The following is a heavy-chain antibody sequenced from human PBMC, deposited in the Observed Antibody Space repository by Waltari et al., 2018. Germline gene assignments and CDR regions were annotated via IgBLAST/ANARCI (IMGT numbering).Heavy chain of an antibody. Sequence: QVQLQQWGAGLLKPSETLSLTCAVYGGSFSGYYWSWIRQPPGKGLEWIGEINHSGSTNYNPSLKSLVTISVDPSKNQFSLKLSSVTAADTAVYYCARGRYCSSTSCYRAYYYYGMDVWGQGTTVTVSS. CDR3: ARGRYCSSTSCYRAYYYYGMDV. V-gene: IGHV4-34*01. J-gene: IGHJ6*02. D-gene: IGHD2-2*01. CDR2: INHSGST. CDR1: GGSFSGYY.